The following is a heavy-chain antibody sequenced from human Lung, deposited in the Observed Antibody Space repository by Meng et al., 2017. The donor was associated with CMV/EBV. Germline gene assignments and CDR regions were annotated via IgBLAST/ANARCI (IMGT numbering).Heavy chain of an antibody. Sequence: SGFNFNTYWVHWVRQAPGKGLVWVSRITSDGSSTTYADSVKGRFTISRDNAKNTLYLQMNSLGAEDTAVYYCAREYRLKYDSSGFDFWGQGTLVTVSS. J-gene: IGHJ4*02. CDR1: GFNFNTYW. CDR3: AREYRLKYDSSGFDF. CDR2: ITSDGSST. D-gene: IGHD3-22*01. V-gene: IGHV3-74*01.